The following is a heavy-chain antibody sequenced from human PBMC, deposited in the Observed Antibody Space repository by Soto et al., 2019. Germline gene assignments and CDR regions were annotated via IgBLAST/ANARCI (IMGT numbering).Heavy chain of an antibody. CDR2: IIPIFNSA. V-gene: IGHV1-69*01. Sequence: QVQLVQSGAEVKRPGSSVKVSCKASGGTFNNYALSWVRRAPGQGLEWMGGIIPIFNSANYAQKFQGRVTITADDSTSTAYMELRSLRPDDTAVYYCAREVTVASYSFDFWGQGTLVTVSS. CDR3: AREVTVASYSFDF. J-gene: IGHJ4*02. CDR1: GGTFNNYA. D-gene: IGHD5-12*01.